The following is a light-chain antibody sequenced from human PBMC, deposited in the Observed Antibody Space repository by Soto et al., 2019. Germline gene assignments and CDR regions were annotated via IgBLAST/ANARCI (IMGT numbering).Light chain of an antibody. CDR3: QQYDTYPWT. V-gene: IGKV1-5*01. Sequence: DIQMTQSPPTLSASVGDRVIITCRASQRMSAWLAWYQQKPGKAPTLLIYDASSLENGVPSRFSGSGSGTDFTLTISSLQPADFATYYCQQYDTYPWTFGQGTKVEIK. J-gene: IGKJ1*01. CDR2: DAS. CDR1: QRMSAW.